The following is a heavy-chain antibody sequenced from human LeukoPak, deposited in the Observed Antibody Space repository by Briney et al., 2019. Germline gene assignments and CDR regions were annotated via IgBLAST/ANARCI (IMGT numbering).Heavy chain of an antibody. V-gene: IGHV3-30*02. J-gene: IGHJ4*02. Sequence: PGGSLRLSCAASGFSFSSHGMHWVRQAPGKGLEWVALLRYEGSNEYYGDSVKGRFTISRDNSKNTLYLQMNSLRAGDTAVYYCAKDGAVTGTFLRYFEYWGQGTLVTVSS. CDR2: LRYEGSNE. CDR3: AKDGAVTGTFLRYFEY. D-gene: IGHD1-1*01. CDR1: GFSFSSHG.